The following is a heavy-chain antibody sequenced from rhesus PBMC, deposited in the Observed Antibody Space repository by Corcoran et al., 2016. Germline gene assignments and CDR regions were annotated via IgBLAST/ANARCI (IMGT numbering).Heavy chain of an antibody. CDR1: GLTSRRYG. J-gene: IGHJ6*01. Sequence: EVKRVESGGGVAKPGGSLRLARAASGLTSRRYGVNWVRKAPGKGLEWISSINGGGGTTYYADSVKGRFTISRDNSKNTLSLQMNSLRAEDTAVYYCAKADSWGQGVVVTVSS. CDR2: INGGGGTT. CDR3: AKADS. V-gene: IGHV3S42*01.